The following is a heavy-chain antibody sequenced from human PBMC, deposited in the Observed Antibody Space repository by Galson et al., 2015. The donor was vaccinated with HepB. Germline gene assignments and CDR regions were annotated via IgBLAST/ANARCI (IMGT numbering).Heavy chain of an antibody. Sequence: SVKVSCKASGGTFSSYTISWVRQAPGQGLEWMGRIIPILGIANYAQKFQGRVTITADKSTSTAYMELSSLRSEGTAVYYCAHTGYSSSWGPGRFDPWGQGTLVTVSS. D-gene: IGHD6-13*01. V-gene: IGHV1-69*02. CDR3: AHTGYSSSWGPGRFDP. J-gene: IGHJ5*02. CDR1: GGTFSSYT. CDR2: IIPILGIA.